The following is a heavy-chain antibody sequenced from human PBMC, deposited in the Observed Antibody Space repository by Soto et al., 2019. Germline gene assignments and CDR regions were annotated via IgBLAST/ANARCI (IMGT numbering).Heavy chain of an antibody. Sequence: EVQLVESGGGFVKPGGSLRLSCAVSGFTFDKVWMNWVSQAPGKGLEWVGRIKSKTDGGTTDYAAPVKGRFTISRDDSKNMLYLQMNSLKTEDTGMYFCTTGRDDLLSWGQGTLVTVSS. CDR1: GFTFDKVW. CDR3: TTGRDDLLS. D-gene: IGHD2-15*01. J-gene: IGHJ5*02. CDR2: IKSKTDGGTT. V-gene: IGHV3-15*07.